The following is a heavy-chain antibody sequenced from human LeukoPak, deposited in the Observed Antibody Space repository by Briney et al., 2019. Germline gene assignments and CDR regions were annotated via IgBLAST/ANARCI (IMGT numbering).Heavy chain of an antibody. V-gene: IGHV1-69*01. J-gene: IGHJ6*04. D-gene: IGHD3-10*01. Sequence: SVKVSCKASGGTCSSYAISWVRQAPGQGLEGMGGIIPIFGTANYAQKFQGRVTITADESTSTAYMELSSLRSEDTAVYYCARGPVDYYGSGSYYSYGMDVWGKGTTVTVSS. CDR2: IIPIFGTA. CDR3: ARGPVDYYGSGSYYSYGMDV. CDR1: GGTCSSYA.